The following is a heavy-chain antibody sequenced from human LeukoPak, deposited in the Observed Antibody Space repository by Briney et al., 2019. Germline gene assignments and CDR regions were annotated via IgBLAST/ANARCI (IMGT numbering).Heavy chain of an antibody. Sequence: GGSLRLSCAASGFTLSSYAMRWVRQAPGKGLEWVSAISGSGGSTYYADSVKGRFTISRDNSKNTLYLQMNSLRAEDTAVYYCAKGSCSSCYNWFDPWGQGTLVTVSS. V-gene: IGHV3-23*01. J-gene: IGHJ5*02. CDR2: ISGSGGST. CDR1: GFTLSSYA. D-gene: IGHD2-2*01. CDR3: AKGSCSSCYNWFDP.